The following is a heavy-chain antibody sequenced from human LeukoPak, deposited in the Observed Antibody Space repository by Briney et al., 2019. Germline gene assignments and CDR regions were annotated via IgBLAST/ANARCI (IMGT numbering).Heavy chain of an antibody. V-gene: IGHV3-30*02. CDR2: IRYDGSNK. D-gene: IGHD3/OR15-3a*01. Sequence: GGSLRLSCAASGFTFSSYGMHWVRQAPGKGLEWVAFIRYDGSNKYYADSVKGRFTISRDNSKNTLYLQMNSLRADDTALYYCAKDWTGTKPFDLWGRGTLVTVSS. CDR1: GFTFSSYG. CDR3: AKDWTGTKPFDL. J-gene: IGHJ2*01.